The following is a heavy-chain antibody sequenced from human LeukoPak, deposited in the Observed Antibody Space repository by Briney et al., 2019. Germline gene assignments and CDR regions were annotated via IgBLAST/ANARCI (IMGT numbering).Heavy chain of an antibody. V-gene: IGHV3-48*01. CDR1: GFTFSSYS. J-gene: IGHJ4*02. D-gene: IGHD4-11*01. CDR2: ISSSSSTI. CDR3: AKDALPFRGNYPRFDY. Sequence: PGGSLRLSCAASGFTFSSYSMNWVRQAPGKGLEWVSYISSSSSTIYYADSVKGRFTISRDNAKNSLYLQMNSLRAEDTAVYYCAKDALPFRGNYPRFDYWGQGTLVTVSS.